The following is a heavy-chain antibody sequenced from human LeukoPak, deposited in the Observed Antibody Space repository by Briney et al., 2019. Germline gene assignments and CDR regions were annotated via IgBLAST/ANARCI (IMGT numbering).Heavy chain of an antibody. Sequence: SETLSLTCAVYGGSFSGYYWSWIRQPPGKGLEWIGEINHSGSTNYNPSLKSRVTISVDTSKNQFSLKLSSATAADTAVCYCARWGLQLWSHFDYWGQGTLVTVSS. J-gene: IGHJ4*02. D-gene: IGHD5-18*01. V-gene: IGHV4-34*01. CDR1: GGSFSGYY. CDR2: INHSGST. CDR3: ARWGLQLWSHFDY.